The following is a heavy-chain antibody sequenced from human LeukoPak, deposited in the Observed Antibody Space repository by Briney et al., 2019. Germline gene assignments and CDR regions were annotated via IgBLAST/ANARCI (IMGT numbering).Heavy chain of an antibody. CDR1: GYSFTSYW. V-gene: IGHV5-51*01. Sequence: GEALKISCKGAGYSFTSYWIGWVRQMPGKGLEGMGIIYPGDSDTRYSPSFQGQVTISSDKSVSTAYLQWSSLKASDTEMYYCAIYSSSPYYYYYGMDVWGQGTTVTVSS. J-gene: IGHJ6*02. CDR2: IYPGDSDT. CDR3: AIYSSSPYYYYYGMDV. D-gene: IGHD6-13*01.